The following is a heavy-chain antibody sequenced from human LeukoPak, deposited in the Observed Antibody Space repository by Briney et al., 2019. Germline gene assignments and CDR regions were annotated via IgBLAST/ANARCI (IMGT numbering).Heavy chain of an antibody. D-gene: IGHD5-18*01. CDR3: ARDCGTAMVHDAFDI. Sequence: GRSLRLSCAASGFTFSSYGMHWVRQAPGKGLDWGAVIWYDGSNKYYADSVKGRFTISRDNSKNTLYLQMNSLRAEDTAVYYCARDCGTAMVHDAFDIWGQGTMVTVSS. J-gene: IGHJ3*02. V-gene: IGHV3-33*01. CDR1: GFTFSSYG. CDR2: IWYDGSNK.